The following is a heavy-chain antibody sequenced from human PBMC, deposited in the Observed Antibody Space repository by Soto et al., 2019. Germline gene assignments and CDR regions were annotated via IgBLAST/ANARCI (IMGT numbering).Heavy chain of an antibody. CDR2: ISDDGRKK. D-gene: IGHD3-22*01. V-gene: IGHV3-30*04. CDR1: GFNFSTYA. Sequence: QVQLVESGGGVVQPGRSLRLSCAASGFNFSTYAIHWVRQTPGRGLEWAAVISDDGRKKYYGDSVKGRCSISRDNSKNVVYLQMNSLRPDDTAIYYCARDNFYDTYGYYSPTWFDAWGQGNLVTVSS. CDR3: ARDNFYDTYGYYSPTWFDA. J-gene: IGHJ5*02.